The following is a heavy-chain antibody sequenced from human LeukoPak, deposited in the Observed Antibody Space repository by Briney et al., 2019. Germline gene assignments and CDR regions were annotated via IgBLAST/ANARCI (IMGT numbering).Heavy chain of an antibody. CDR2: IYYSGST. CDR3: ASLRDILTGPKGYFDL. V-gene: IGHV4-59*01. D-gene: IGHD3-9*01. CDR1: GGSISSYY. J-gene: IGHJ2*01. Sequence: SETLSLTCTVSGGSISSYYWSWIRQPPGKGLEWIGYIYYSGSTNYNPSLKSRVTISVDTSKNQFSLKLSSVTAADTAVYYCASLRDILTGPKGYFDLWGRGTLVTDSS.